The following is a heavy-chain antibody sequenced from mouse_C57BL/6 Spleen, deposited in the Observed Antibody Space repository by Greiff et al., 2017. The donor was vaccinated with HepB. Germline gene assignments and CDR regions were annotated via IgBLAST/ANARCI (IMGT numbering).Heavy chain of an antibody. CDR3: ARSPSSAWFAY. J-gene: IGHJ3*01. V-gene: IGHV7-3*01. CDR1: GFTFTDYY. Sequence: DVHLVESGGGLVQPGGSLSLSCAASGFTFTDYYMSWVRQPPGKALEWLGFIRNKANGYTTEYSASVKGRFTISRDNSQSILYLQMNALRAEDSATYYCARSPSSAWFAYWGQGTLVTVSA. D-gene: IGHD3-1*01. CDR2: IRNKANGYTT.